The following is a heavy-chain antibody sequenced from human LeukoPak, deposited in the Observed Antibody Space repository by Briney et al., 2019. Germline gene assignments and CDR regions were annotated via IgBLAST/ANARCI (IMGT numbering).Heavy chain of an antibody. Sequence: SETLSLTCAVSGYSISSGYYWGWIRQPPGKGLEWIGSIYHSGSTYYDPSLKSRVTISVDTSKNQFSLKLSSVTAADTAVYYCARRGGYEVDYYYYMDVWGKGTTVTVSS. D-gene: IGHD5-12*01. J-gene: IGHJ6*03. CDR2: IYHSGST. CDR3: ARRGGYEVDYYYYMDV. CDR1: GYSISSGYY. V-gene: IGHV4-38-2*01.